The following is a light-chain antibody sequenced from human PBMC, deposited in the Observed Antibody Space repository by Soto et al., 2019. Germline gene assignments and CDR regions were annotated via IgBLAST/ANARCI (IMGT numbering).Light chain of an antibody. CDR2: DAS. CDR3: QQYGSSPPTWT. Sequence: EIVLTQSPATLSLSPGERATLSCRASQSVSSYLAWYQQKPGQAPRLLIYDASNRATGIPARFSGSGSGTDFTLTISSLEPEDFAVYYCQQYGSSPPTWTFGQGTKGDIK. J-gene: IGKJ1*01. V-gene: IGKV3-11*01. CDR1: QSVSSY.